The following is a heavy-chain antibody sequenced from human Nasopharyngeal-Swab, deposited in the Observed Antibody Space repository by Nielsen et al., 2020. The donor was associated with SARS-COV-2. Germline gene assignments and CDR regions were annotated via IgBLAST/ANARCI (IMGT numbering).Heavy chain of an antibody. V-gene: IGHV1-69*13. J-gene: IGHJ5*02. CDR2: IIPIFGTA. CDR1: GGTFRSYA. D-gene: IGHD6-13*01. Sequence: SVKVSCKASGGTFRSYAISWVRQAPGQGLEWMGGIIPIFGTANYAQKFQGRVTITADESTSTAYMELSSLRSEDTAVYYCALAAAGTRAVDPWGQGTLVTVSS. CDR3: ALAAAGTRAVDP.